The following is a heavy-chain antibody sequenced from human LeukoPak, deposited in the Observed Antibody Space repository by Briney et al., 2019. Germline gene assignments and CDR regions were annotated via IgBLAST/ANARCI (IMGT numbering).Heavy chain of an antibody. D-gene: IGHD1/OR15-1a*01. J-gene: IGHJ4*02. CDR1: GFTFSSYW. Sequence: PGGSLRLSCAASGFTFSSYWMSWVRQAPGKGLEWVANIRQDGSEKYYADSVKGRFTISRDNSKNTLYLQMNSLRAEDTAVYYCARDGNRAVSRHYFDYWGQGTLVTVSS. CDR2: IRQDGSEK. CDR3: ARDGNRAVSRHYFDY. V-gene: IGHV3-7*01.